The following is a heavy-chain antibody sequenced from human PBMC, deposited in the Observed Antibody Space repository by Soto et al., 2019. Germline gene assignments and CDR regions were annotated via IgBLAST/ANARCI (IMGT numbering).Heavy chain of an antibody. Sequence: QVQLVQSGAEVKKPGASVKVSCKASGYTFTSYGISWVRQAPGQGLEWMGWISAYNGNTNYAQKLQGRVTMTTDTSTSTAYMELRSLRSDDTAGYYCARDRDSSGWYVQYYYYGMDVWGQGTTVTVSS. CDR3: ARDRDSSGWYVQYYYYGMDV. V-gene: IGHV1-18*01. CDR2: ISAYNGNT. D-gene: IGHD6-19*01. CDR1: GYTFTSYG. J-gene: IGHJ6*02.